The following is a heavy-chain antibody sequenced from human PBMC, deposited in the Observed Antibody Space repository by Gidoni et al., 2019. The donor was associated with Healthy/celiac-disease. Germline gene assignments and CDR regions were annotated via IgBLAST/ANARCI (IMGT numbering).Heavy chain of an antibody. CDR3: ARDRVSYYYYGMDV. J-gene: IGHJ6*02. Sequence: LEWVAVIWYDGSNKYYADSVKGRFTISRDNSKNTLYLQMNSLRAEDTAVYYCARDRVSYYYYGMDVWGQGTTVTVSS. CDR2: IWYDGSNK. V-gene: IGHV3-33*01.